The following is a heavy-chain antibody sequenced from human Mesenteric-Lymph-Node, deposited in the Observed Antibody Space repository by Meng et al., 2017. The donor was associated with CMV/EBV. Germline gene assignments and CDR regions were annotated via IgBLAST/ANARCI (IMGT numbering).Heavy chain of an antibody. Sequence: VQLVQSGPEVKRPGASVKVYCRTSGFTFTSFGFTWVRQAPGQGLEWMGRIIPILGIANYAQKFQGRVTITADKSTSTAYMELSSLRSEDTAVYYCAGGIAAAGSRWFDPWGQGTLVTVSS. CDR3: AGGIAAAGSRWFDP. D-gene: IGHD6-13*01. CDR2: IIPILGIA. J-gene: IGHJ5*02. CDR1: GFTFTSFG. V-gene: IGHV1-69*04.